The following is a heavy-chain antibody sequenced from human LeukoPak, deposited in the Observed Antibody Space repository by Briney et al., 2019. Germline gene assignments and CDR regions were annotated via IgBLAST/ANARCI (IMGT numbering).Heavy chain of an antibody. J-gene: IGHJ4*02. CDR3: AKRPDRSYYDRTGYYYFDY. D-gene: IGHD3-22*01. CDR2: IGGLGGST. V-gene: IGHV3-23*01. CDR1: GFTVSSNY. Sequence: GGSLRLSCAASGFTVSSNYMSWVRQALGKGLEWVSSIGGLGGSTFYAVSVKGRFTISRDNSKNTLYLQMNSLRAEDTAVYYCAKRPDRSYYDRTGYYYFDYWGQGTLVTVSS.